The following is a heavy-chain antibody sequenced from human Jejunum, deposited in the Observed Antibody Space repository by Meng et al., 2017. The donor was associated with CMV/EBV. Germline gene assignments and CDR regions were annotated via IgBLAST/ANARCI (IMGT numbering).Heavy chain of an antibody. Sequence: GGSITSYYVRWIRQPPGKGLEWIGSPYYRATAYYSPSLRSRVTISADTTTNQFSLRLTSVTPADAAVYFCATTLYPKPFLNHFDPWGQGTLVTVSS. D-gene: IGHD2/OR15-2a*01. CDR3: ATTLYPKPFLNHFDP. J-gene: IGHJ5*02. CDR1: GGSITSYY. CDR2: PYYRATA. V-gene: IGHV4-59*01.